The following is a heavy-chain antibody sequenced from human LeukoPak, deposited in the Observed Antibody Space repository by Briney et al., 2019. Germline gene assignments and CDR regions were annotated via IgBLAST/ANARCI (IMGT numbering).Heavy chain of an antibody. CDR3: AGGYAFDV. Sequence: SQTPSLPCPISGGSVPNNNKPGNWISHSPSKALGWLGRTYYRSQWKNDYARFVMGRISVDPDTSKNQFSLHLRSVTPDDTAVYYCAGGYAFDVWGQGTMVTVSS. CDR1: GGSVPNNNKP. CDR2: TYYRSQWKN. J-gene: IGHJ3*01. V-gene: IGHV6-1*01.